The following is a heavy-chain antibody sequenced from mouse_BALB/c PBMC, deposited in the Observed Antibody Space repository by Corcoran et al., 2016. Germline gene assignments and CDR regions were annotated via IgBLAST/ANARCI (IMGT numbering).Heavy chain of an antibody. CDR3: ARWDWYFDV. J-gene: IGHJ1*01. Sequence: EVQLQQAGAELVKPGASVKLSCTASGFNIKDTYMHWVKQRPEQCLEWIGRIDPANGNTKYDPKFQGKATIPADTSSNTAYLQLSSLTSEDTAVYYGARWDWYFDVWGAGTTVTVSS. CDR1: GFNIKDTY. CDR2: IDPANGNT. V-gene: IGHV14-3*02.